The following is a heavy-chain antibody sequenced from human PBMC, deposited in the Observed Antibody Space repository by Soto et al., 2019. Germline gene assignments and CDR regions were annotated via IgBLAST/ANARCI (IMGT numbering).Heavy chain of an antibody. J-gene: IGHJ6*02. D-gene: IGHD2-2*02. V-gene: IGHV3-13*05. CDR2: IGAARDP. CDR1: WCTVRNFD. CDR3: ARAYTGRLPRRADYYYAMDV. Sequence: LFLSCASSWCTVRNFDIHWVRQVTGKGLEWFSAIGAARDPYYLGSVKGRFTISRENAKNSLYLQMNDLRAGDSAVYYCARAYTGRLPRRADYYYAMDVWGQGTTVTLSS.